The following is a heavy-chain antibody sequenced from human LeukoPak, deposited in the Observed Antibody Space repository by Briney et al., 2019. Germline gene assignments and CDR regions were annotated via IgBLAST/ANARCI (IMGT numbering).Heavy chain of an antibody. CDR2: ISADGDST. D-gene: IGHD5-24*01. J-gene: IGHJ4*02. CDR3: ARIGLGRDGNNAFDY. V-gene: IGHV3-64*02. Sequence: GGSLRLSCTASGFTFSRYAMHWVRQAPGTGREYASVISADGDSTYYADSVKGTFTISRDNSKNTLYLQMGSLRAEDMAVYYCARIGLGRDGNNAFDYWGQGTLVTVSS. CDR1: GFTFSRYA.